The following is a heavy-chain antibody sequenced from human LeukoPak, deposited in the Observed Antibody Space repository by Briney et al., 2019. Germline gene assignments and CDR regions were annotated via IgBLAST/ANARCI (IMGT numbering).Heavy chain of an antibody. CDR2: ISYDGSNK. CDR3: AAGESFDY. J-gene: IGHJ4*02. V-gene: IGHV3-30*03. D-gene: IGHD6-13*01. CDR1: GFTFSSYG. Sequence: PGRSLRLSCAATGFTFSSYGMHWVRQAPGKGLEWVAVISYDGSNKYYADSVKGRFTISRDNSKNTLYLQMNSLRAEDTAVYFAAAGESFDYWGQGTLVTVSS.